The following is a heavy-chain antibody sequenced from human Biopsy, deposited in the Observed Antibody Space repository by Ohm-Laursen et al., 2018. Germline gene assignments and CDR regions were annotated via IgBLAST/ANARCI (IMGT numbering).Heavy chain of an antibody. J-gene: IGHJ5*02. Sequence: GASVKVSCKASGGGFKSYALSWVRQAPGQGLEWMGGIIPIPNVATYAQKFQGRITITADESTSTAYMELSSLTSDDTAVYFCARGEGSSWFDPWGHGTLVTVSS. V-gene: IGHV1-69*10. CDR2: IIPIPNVA. D-gene: IGHD1-26*01. CDR3: ARGEGSSWFDP. CDR1: GGGFKSYA.